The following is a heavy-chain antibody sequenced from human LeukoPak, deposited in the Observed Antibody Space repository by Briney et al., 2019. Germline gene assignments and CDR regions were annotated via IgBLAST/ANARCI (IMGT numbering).Heavy chain of an antibody. J-gene: IGHJ4*02. CDR1: GFTFSSYW. V-gene: IGHV3-7*01. CDR3: ARDIYCSGGSCYSRPIDY. D-gene: IGHD2-15*01. Sequence: GGSLRLSCAASGFTFSSYWMSWVRQAPGKGLEWVANIKQDGSEKYYVDSVKGRFTISRDNAKNSLYLQMNSLRAEDTAVYYCARDIYCSGGSCYSRPIDYWGQGTLVTVSS. CDR2: IKQDGSEK.